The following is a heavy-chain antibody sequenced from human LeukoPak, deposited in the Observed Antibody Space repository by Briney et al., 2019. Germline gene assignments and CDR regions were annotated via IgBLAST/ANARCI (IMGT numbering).Heavy chain of an antibody. D-gene: IGHD3-22*01. CDR1: GFNFRTYG. V-gene: IGHV3-48*03. Sequence: GGSLRLSCAASGFNFRTYGMNWVRQAPGKGLGWVSYISSSGGIVYYAESVKGRFTISRDNAKNSVYLQTNVLRDEDTALYYCVKEDYYDSSGYYPLGFWGQGTLVTVSS. CDR2: ISSSGGIV. CDR3: VKEDYYDSSGYYPLGF. J-gene: IGHJ4*02.